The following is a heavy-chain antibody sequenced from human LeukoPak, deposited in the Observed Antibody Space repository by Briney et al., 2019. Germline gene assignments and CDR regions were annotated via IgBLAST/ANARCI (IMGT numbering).Heavy chain of an antibody. Sequence: SETLSLTCTVSGGSISSYYWSWIRQPPGKGLEWIGSIYYSGSTYYNPSLKSRVTISVDTSKNQFSLKLSSVTAADTAVYYCARHPSGSYFAFTLDVWGKGTTVTVSS. J-gene: IGHJ6*04. CDR3: ARHPSGSYFAFTLDV. D-gene: IGHD1-26*01. CDR1: GGSISSYY. V-gene: IGHV4-59*05. CDR2: IYYSGST.